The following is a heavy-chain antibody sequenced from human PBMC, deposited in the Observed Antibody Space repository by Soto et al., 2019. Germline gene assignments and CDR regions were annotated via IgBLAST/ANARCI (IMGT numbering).Heavy chain of an antibody. V-gene: IGHV1-8*01. J-gene: IGHJ5*02. CDR3: ARGGMGIYYDEGTEDENWFDP. CDR1: GYTFTSYD. D-gene: IGHD3-3*01. Sequence: ASVKVSCKASGYTFTSYDINWVRQATGQGLEWMGWMNPNSGNTGYAQKFQGRVTMTRNTSISTAYMELSSLRSEDTAVYYCARGGMGIYYDEGTEDENWFDPWGQGTLVTVSS. CDR2: MNPNSGNT.